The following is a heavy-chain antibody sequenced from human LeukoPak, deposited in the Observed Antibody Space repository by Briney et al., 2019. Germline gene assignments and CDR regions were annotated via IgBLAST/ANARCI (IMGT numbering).Heavy chain of an antibody. CDR3: AKVLAGAGTRPLGY. CDR2: ISGSTGNT. V-gene: IGHV3-23*01. J-gene: IGHJ4*02. D-gene: IGHD1-26*01. CDR1: GFTFDKYA. Sequence: PGGSLRLSCAASGFTFDKYAMSWVRQAPGKGLEWVSLISGSTGNTYYADSVQGRFIISRDTSKDMLFLQMNSLRAEDTAVYYCAKVLAGAGTRPLGYWSQGTLVTVSS.